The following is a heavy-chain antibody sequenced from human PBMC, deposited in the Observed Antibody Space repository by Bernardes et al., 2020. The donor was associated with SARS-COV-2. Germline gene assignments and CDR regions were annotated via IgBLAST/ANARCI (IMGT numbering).Heavy chain of an antibody. D-gene: IGHD2-21*01. V-gene: IGHV3-74*03. CDR1: GFTFNTYW. CDR2: IERDGSST. J-gene: IGHJ5*02. Sequence: GGSLRLSCAASGFTFNTYWMHWVRQAPGKGLVWVSGIERDGSSTKYADSVKGRFTISRDNAKNTVYLQMNSLRAEDTAVYYCAREVLWWKANWFDPWGQGTLVTVSA. CDR3: AREVLWWKANWFDP.